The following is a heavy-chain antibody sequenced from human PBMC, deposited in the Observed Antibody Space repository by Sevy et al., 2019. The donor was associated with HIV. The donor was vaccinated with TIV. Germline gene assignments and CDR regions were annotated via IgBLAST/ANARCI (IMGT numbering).Heavy chain of an antibody. CDR3: ARAMGV. Sequence: GGSLRLSCVGSGISISSNWMNWVRQSPGKGLEWVANINQDGSEIYYVDSAKGRFTISRENAKNSGYLQMHSLRVEDSDVYYCARAMGVWGQGTTVTVSS. V-gene: IGHV3-7*01. CDR1: GISISSNW. CDR2: INQDGSEI. J-gene: IGHJ6*02.